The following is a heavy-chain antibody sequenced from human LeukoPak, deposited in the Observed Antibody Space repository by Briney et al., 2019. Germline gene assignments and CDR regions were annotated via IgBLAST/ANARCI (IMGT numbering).Heavy chain of an antibody. CDR1: GYSFTRYS. CDR3: ARHARFGELHPFDY. CDR2: IYPGDSDT. Sequence: GESLKISCKGSGYSFTRYSIGWVRQMPGKGLEWMGIIYPGDSDTRYSPSFQGQGTISADKSISTAYLQWSSLKASDTAMYYCARHARFGELHPFDYWGQGTLVTVSS. V-gene: IGHV5-51*01. J-gene: IGHJ4*02. D-gene: IGHD3-10*01.